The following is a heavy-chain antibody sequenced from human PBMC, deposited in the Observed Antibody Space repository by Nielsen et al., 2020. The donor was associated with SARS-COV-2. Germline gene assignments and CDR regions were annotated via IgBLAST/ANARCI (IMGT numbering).Heavy chain of an antibody. Sequence: SETLSLTCTVSGGSISSYYWSWIRQPPGKGLEWIGYIYYSGSTNYNPSLKSRVTISVDTSKNQFSLKLSSVTATDMAVYYCARAVYCSSTSCYRYYYYMDVWGKGTTVTVSS. CDR3: ARAVYCSSTSCYRYYYYMDV. J-gene: IGHJ6*03. V-gene: IGHV4-59*01. CDR1: GGSISSYY. D-gene: IGHD2-2*02. CDR2: IYYSGST.